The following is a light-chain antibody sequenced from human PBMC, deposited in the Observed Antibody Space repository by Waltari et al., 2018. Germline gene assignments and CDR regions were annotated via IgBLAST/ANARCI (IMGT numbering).Light chain of an antibody. CDR1: SSNIGRNS. J-gene: IGLJ3*02. CDR3: AAWDDSLNGRWV. CDR2: RSD. Sequence: QSLLTQPPSISGAPGQRVTISCSGGSSNIGRNSVTWYAQVAGTTPKLLMYRSDQRPSGVSDRFSGSKSGTSASLAISGLQSEDEADYYCAAWDDSLNGRWVFGGGTKVTVL. V-gene: IGLV1-44*01.